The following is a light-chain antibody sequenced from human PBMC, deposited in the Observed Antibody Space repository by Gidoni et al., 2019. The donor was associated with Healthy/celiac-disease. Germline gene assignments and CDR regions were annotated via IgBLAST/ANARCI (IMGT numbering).Light chain of an antibody. CDR2: AAS. Sequence: VVWLTQSPSLLSASTGDRVIISCRMSQGSSSYLAWYQQKPGKAPELLIYAASTLQSVVPSRFSGRGSGTDFTLTSSCLQSEDFATYYWQQYYRFPWTFGQGTKVEIK. V-gene: IGKV1D-8*04. CDR3: QQYYRFPWT. J-gene: IGKJ1*01. CDR1: QGSSSY.